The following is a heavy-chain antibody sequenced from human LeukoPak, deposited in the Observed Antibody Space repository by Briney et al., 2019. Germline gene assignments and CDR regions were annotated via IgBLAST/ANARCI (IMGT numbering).Heavy chain of an antibody. CDR1: GFTVSSNY. V-gene: IGHV3-66*02. D-gene: IGHD2-15*01. CDR3: ARVTGGGYFDY. J-gene: IGHJ4*02. Sequence: GGSLRLSCAASGFTVSSNYMSRVRQAPGKGLEWVSVIYSGGRTYYADSVKGRFAISRDNSKNTLYLQMNSLRAEDTAVYYCARVTGGGYFDYWGQGTLVTVSS. CDR2: IYSGGRT.